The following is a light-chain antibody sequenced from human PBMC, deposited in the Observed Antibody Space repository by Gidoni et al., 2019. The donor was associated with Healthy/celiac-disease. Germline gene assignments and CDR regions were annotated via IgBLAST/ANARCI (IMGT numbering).Light chain of an antibody. CDR1: SSDVGGYNY. V-gene: IGLV2-14*01. J-gene: IGLJ2*01. CDR3: SSYTSSSTLGGV. CDR2: EVS. Sequence: QSALTQPASVSGSPGQSITISCTGTSSDVGGYNYVSWYQQNPGKAPKLMIYEVSNRPSGVSNHFSGSKSGNTASLTISGLQAEDEADYYCSSYTSSSTLGGVFGGGTKLTVL.